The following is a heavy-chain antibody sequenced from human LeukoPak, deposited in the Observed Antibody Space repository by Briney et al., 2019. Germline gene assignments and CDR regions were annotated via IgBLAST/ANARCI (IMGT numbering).Heavy chain of an antibody. CDR1: GGSISSSSYY. Sequence: SETLSLTCTVSGGSISSSSYYWGWIRQPPGKGLEWIGSIYYSGSTYYNPSLKSRVTISVDKSKNQFSLKLSSVTAADTAVYYCARKYCSGGSCYSPYFDYWGQGTLVTVSS. V-gene: IGHV4-39*07. J-gene: IGHJ4*02. CDR3: ARKYCSGGSCYSPYFDY. D-gene: IGHD2-15*01. CDR2: IYYSGST.